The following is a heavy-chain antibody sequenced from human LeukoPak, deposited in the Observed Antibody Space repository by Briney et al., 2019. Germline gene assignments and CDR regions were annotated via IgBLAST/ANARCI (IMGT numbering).Heavy chain of an antibody. CDR2: INSDGSST. Sequence: PGGSLRHSCAASGFTFSNYWMHWVRQGPGKGLVWVSHINSDGSSTTYADSVKGRFTISRDNAKNTLYLQMNSLRDEDTAVYYCVRDLTSCYARGCNYHGIVACGDGTTVTVSS. J-gene: IGHJ6*04. CDR3: VRDLTSCYARGCNYHGIVA. V-gene: IGHV3-74*01. D-gene: IGHD2-2*01. CDR1: GFTFSNYW.